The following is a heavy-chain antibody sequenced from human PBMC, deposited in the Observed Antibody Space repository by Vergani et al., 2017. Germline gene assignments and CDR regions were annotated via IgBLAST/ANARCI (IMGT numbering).Heavy chain of an antibody. D-gene: IGHD4-17*01. CDR3: ARDPVYGDWPNYFDY. Sequence: QVQLVQSGAEVKKPGSSVKVSCKASGGTFTSYTISWVRQAPGQGLEWMGGIIPILGIANYAQKFQGRVTITADKSTSTAYMELSSLRSEDTAVYYCARDPVYGDWPNYFDYWGQGTLVTVSS. CDR2: IIPILGIA. CDR1: GGTFTSYT. V-gene: IGHV1-69*08. J-gene: IGHJ4*02.